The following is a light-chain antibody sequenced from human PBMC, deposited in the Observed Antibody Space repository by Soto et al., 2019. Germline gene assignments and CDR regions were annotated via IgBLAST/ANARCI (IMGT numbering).Light chain of an antibody. J-gene: IGLJ1*01. V-gene: IGLV2-14*01. CDR2: EVS. CDR3: SSFTSSNTLYV. Sequence: QSALTQPASVSGPLGKRIPIPAPETTRNLGGYKYVSWYQQHPGKAPKLMIYEVSNRPSGVSNRFSGSKSGNTASLTISGLQAEDEADYYCSSFTSSNTLYVFGTGTKLTVL. CDR1: TRNLGGYKY.